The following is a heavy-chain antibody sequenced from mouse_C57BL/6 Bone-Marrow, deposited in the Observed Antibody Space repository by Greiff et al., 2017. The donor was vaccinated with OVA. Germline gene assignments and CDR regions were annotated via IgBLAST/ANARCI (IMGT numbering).Heavy chain of an antibody. CDR2: IRLKSDNYAT. Sequence: EVQGVESGGGLVQPGGSMKLSCVASGFTFSNYWMNWVRQSPEKGLEWVAQIRLKSDNYATHYAESVKGRFTISRDDSKSSVYLQMNNLRAEDTGIYYCTGLEFITTVVADYWGQGTTLTVSS. CDR1: GFTFSNYW. V-gene: IGHV6-3*01. CDR3: TGLEFITTVVADY. D-gene: IGHD1-1*01. J-gene: IGHJ2*01.